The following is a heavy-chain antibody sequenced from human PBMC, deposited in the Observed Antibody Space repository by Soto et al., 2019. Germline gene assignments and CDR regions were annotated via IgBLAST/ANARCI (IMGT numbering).Heavy chain of an antibody. D-gene: IGHD2-2*01. Sequence: PGGSLRLSCAASGFTFSSYDMHWVRQSTGKGLEWISAIGTAGHPYYPGSLKGRFTISRENAKNSLHLQMNTLTAGDTAVYYCARAWAPDSTNASDYYYGMDVWGQGTTVTVSS. J-gene: IGHJ6*02. CDR1: GFTFSSYD. CDR2: IGTAGHP. CDR3: ARAWAPDSTNASDYYYGMDV. V-gene: IGHV3-13*05.